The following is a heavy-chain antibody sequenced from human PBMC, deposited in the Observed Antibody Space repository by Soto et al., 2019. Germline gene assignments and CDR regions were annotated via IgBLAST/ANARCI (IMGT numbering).Heavy chain of an antibody. CDR2: IYPGDSDT. CDR3: VRRGYCSSTSCYTRSHYYYGMDV. D-gene: IGHD2-2*02. V-gene: IGHV5-51*01. J-gene: IGHJ6*02. Sequence: GESLKISCKGSGYSFTSYWIGWVRQMPGKGLEWMGIIYPGDSDTRYSPSFQGQVTISADKSISTAYLQWSSLKASDTAMYYCVRRGYCSSTSCYTRSHYYYGMDVWGQGTTVTVSS. CDR1: GYSFTSYW.